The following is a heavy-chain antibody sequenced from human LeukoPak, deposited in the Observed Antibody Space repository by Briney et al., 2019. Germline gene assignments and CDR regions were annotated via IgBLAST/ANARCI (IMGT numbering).Heavy chain of an antibody. Sequence: GGSLRLSCATSGFMFHSYALSWVRQAPGQGLDWVASISGNADVTHYADSVKGRFTISRDTATSTVYLQMDSLRAEDSATYYCAKLWVRFEFGGQGTLVAVSS. CDR1: GFMFHSYA. D-gene: IGHD3-16*01. CDR2: ISGNADVT. J-gene: IGHJ4*02. CDR3: AKLWVRFEF. V-gene: IGHV3-23*01.